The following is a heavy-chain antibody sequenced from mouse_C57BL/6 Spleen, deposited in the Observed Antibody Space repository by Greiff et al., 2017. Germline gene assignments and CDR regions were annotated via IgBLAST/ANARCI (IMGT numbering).Heavy chain of an antibody. Sequence: VQLQQSGAELVKPGASVKLSCTASGINIKDYYMHWVKQRTEQGLEWIGRIDPEDGETKYAPKFQGKATITADTSSNTAYLQLSSLTSEDTAVYYCARSGFTTVVEDWFAYWGQGTLVTVSA. V-gene: IGHV14-2*01. CDR2: IDPEDGET. J-gene: IGHJ3*01. CDR3: ARSGFTTVVEDWFAY. CDR1: GINIKDYY. D-gene: IGHD1-1*01.